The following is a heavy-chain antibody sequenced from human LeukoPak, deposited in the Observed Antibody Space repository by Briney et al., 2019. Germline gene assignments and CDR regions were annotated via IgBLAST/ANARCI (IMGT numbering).Heavy chain of an antibody. CDR2: INHSGST. D-gene: IGHD3-16*02. CDR3: ARELSYYDYVWGSYRSYYFDY. V-gene: IGHV4-34*01. J-gene: IGHJ4*02. CDR1: GGSFSGYY. Sequence: KPSETLPLTCAVYGGSFSGYYWSWIRQPPGKGLEWIGEINHSGSTNYNPSLKSRVTISVDTSKNQFSLKLSSVTAADTAVYYCARELSYYDYVWGSYRSYYFDYWGQGTLVTVSS.